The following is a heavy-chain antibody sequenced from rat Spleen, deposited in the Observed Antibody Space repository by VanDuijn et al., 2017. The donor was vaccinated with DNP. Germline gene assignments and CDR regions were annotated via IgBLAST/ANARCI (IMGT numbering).Heavy chain of an antibody. CDR2: IDSAGNT. CDR3: ALQLGVVDY. CDR1: GYSIPSNFR. D-gene: IGHD5-1*01. V-gene: IGHV3-3*01. J-gene: IGHJ2*01. Sequence: EVQLQESGPGLVKPSQSLSLTCSVTGYSIPSNFRWTWIRKFPGYKRELMGYIDSAGNTVYHPTLKNRISITRDKSKNQFFLQVNSVSSEDSATFYCALQLGVVDYWGQGVMVTVSS.